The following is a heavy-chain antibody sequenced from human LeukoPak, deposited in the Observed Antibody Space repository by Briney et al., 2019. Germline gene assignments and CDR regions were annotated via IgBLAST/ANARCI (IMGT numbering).Heavy chain of an antibody. V-gene: IGHV2-5*02. CDR2: IYWDDDK. CDR3: AHRPTPPPFDTPDWFDP. CDR1: GFSLRKNGVG. Sequence: SGPTLVKPPQTLTLTCTFSGFSLRKNGVGVGWIRQPPGKALEWLALIYWDDDKRYSPSLKSRLTITKDTSKNQVVLTMTNMDPVDTATYYCAHRPTPPPFDTPDWFDPWGQGTLVTVSS. J-gene: IGHJ5*02. D-gene: IGHD3-9*01.